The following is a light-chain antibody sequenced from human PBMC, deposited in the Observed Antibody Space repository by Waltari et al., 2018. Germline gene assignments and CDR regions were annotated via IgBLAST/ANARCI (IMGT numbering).Light chain of an antibody. J-gene: IGKJ4*01. Sequence: EIVMTQSPATLSVSLGERATLSCLASPHILANLAWHQQKPGQAPRLLIYGASLRATGIPARFSGSGSGTEFTLTLTSLQSEDSAIYYCQQYHIWPLYLTFGGGTKVEVK. CDR3: QQYHIWPLYLT. CDR2: GAS. CDR1: PHILAN. V-gene: IGKV3-15*01.